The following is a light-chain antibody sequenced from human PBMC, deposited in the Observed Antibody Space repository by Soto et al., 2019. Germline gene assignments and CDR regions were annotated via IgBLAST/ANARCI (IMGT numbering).Light chain of an antibody. CDR1: SSDVGGYNY. J-gene: IGLJ1*01. Sequence: QSALTQPRSVSGSPGQSVTISCTGTSSDVGGYNYVSWYQQHPGKAPKLMIYDVSKRPSGVPDRFSGSKSGNTASLTISGLQAEDEADYYCCSYAGSYGYVFGTGIKLTVL. CDR2: DVS. V-gene: IGLV2-11*01. CDR3: CSYAGSYGYV.